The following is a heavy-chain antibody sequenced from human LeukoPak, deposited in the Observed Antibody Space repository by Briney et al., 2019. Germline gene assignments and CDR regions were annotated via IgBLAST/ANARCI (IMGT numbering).Heavy chain of an antibody. CDR1: CVSVTSGGYF. J-gene: IGHJ4*02. CDR2: IYHRGST. D-gene: IGHD5-18*01. CDR3: ARPGYTYADDF. V-gene: IGHV4-30-2*01. Sequence: PSETLSLTCTVSCVSVTSGGYFWTWIPQPPGKGLEWLGYIYHRGSTYYNPSLKSRLTISVDRSKNRISRKLSSGPAADTAVYFCARPGYTYADDFWGQGTLVTVSS.